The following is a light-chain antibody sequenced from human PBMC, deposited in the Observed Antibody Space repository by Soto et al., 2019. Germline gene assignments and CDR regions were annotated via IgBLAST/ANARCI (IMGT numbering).Light chain of an antibody. CDR1: QSVSNNY. V-gene: IGKV3-20*01. Sequence: EMVGTQFPATLSVSTGERVALSCRSSQSVSNNYLVWYQQRPGQAPGLLIHGASSRAAGVPDRFTSSGSGTDFTLTINRLEPEDFAVYYCQQYGSSPWTFGQGTKVDI. CDR2: GAS. J-gene: IGKJ1*01. CDR3: QQYGSSPWT.